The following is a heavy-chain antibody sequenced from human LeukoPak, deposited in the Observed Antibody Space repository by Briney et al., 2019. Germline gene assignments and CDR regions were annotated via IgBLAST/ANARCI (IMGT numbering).Heavy chain of an antibody. CDR1: GFTFSDYY. D-gene: IGHD1-14*01. J-gene: IGHJ3*02. V-gene: IGHV3-11*04. CDR2: ISSSGSTI. CDR3: ARLPVDAFDI. Sequence: PGGSLRLSCAASGFTFSDYYMSWIRQAPGKGLEWVSYISSSGSTIYYADSVKGRFTISRDNSKNTLYLQMGSLRAEDMAVYYCARLPVDAFDIWGQGTMVTVSS.